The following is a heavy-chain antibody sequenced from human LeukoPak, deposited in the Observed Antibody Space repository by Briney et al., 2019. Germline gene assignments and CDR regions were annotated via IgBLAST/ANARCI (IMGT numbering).Heavy chain of an antibody. V-gene: IGHV4-59*01. CDR1: GGSISSYY. D-gene: IGHD3-9*01. CDR3: ARSPQYFDSLLDGDSRYYFDY. J-gene: IGHJ4*02. Sequence: SETLSLTCSVSGGSISSYYWSWIRQPPGKGLGWIGYVYYNKRTNSNPSLKSRVTLSVDTSKNEFSLKLTSMTAADTAVYFCARSPQYFDSLLDGDSRYYFDYWGRGTLVTVSS. CDR2: VYYNKRT.